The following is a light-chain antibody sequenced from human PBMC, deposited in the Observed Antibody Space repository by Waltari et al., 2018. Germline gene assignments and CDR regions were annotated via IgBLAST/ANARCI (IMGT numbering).Light chain of an antibody. Sequence: SVLTQPPSASGTPGQRVTISCSGSRSKLGSYFVYWYQQLPGTAPKLLIYRNNQRPSGVPDRFSGSTSGTSASLAISGLRSEDEADYYCVVWDDSLSGRVFGGGTKLTVL. V-gene: IGLV1-47*01. J-gene: IGLJ3*02. CDR1: RSKLGSYF. CDR3: VVWDDSLSGRV. CDR2: RNN.